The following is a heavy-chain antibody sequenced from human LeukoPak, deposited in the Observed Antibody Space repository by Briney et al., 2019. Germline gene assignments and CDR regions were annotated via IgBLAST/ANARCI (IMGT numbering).Heavy chain of an antibody. CDR2: ISGSGGST. V-gene: IGHV3-23*01. CDR1: GFTFSSYA. CDR3: AQDQRAHWFDP. J-gene: IGHJ5*02. Sequence: GGSLRLSCAASGFTFSSYAMSWVRQAPGKGLKWVSAISGSGGSTYYADSVKGRFTISRDNSKNTLYLQMNSLRAEDTAVYYCAQDQRAHWFDPWGQGTLVTVSS. D-gene: IGHD6-25*01.